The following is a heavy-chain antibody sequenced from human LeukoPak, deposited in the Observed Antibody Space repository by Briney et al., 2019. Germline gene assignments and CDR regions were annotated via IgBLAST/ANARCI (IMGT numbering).Heavy chain of an antibody. CDR3: ARGDNFHVAFDI. D-gene: IGHD3-9*01. Sequence: ASVKVSCKASGYTFTSYDINWVRQATGQGLEWMGWMNPNSGNTGYAQKFQGRVTMTRNTSISTAYMELSSLRSEDTAVYYCARGDNFHVAFDIWGQGTMVTVSS. V-gene: IGHV1-8*01. J-gene: IGHJ3*02. CDR1: GYTFTSYD. CDR2: MNPNSGNT.